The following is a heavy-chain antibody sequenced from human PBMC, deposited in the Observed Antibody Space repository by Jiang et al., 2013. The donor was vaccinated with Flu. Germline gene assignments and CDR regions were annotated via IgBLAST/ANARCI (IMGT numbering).Heavy chain of an antibody. CDR1: GFTFGDYA. V-gene: IGHV3-49*04. J-gene: IGHJ4*02. CDR2: IRNKAYGGTT. D-gene: IGHD6-13*01. CDR3: TRDIRDSIIVAGSGDY. Sequence: VQLLESGGNLVQPGRSLRLSCTASGFTFGDYAMNWVRQAPGKGLEWVGFIRNKAYGGTTEYAASVKGRFTISRDDSKSIAYLQMNSLKTEDTAVYYCTRDIRDSIIVAGSGDYWGQGTLVTVSS.